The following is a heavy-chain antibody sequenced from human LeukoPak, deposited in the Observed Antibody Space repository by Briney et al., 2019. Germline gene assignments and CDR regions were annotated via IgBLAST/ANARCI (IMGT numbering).Heavy chain of an antibody. D-gene: IGHD5-18*01. J-gene: IGHJ6*03. CDR2: IYYSGST. CDR1: GGSISSYY. CDR3: ARTTEGGYTYGYFYYYYMDV. Sequence: PSETLSLTCTVSGGSISSYYWSWIRQPPGKGLEWIAYIYYSGSTNYNPSLKNRVTISVDTSKNQFSLQLRPVTAADTAVYYCARTTEGGYTYGYFYYYYMDVWGKGTTVTISS. V-gene: IGHV4-59*01.